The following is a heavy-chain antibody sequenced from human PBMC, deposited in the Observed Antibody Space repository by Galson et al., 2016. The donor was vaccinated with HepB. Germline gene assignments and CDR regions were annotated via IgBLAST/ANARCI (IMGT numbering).Heavy chain of an antibody. Sequence: SLRLSCAASGFTFSDYYMTWIRQAPGKGLEWVSYMSTSSSFTKYADSVKGRFTISKDNAKNSVYLQMNSLRAEDTAVYYCARDEGDNKLDYCGQGTLVTVSS. CDR3: ARDEGDNKLDY. CDR1: GFTFSDYY. V-gene: IGHV3-11*05. D-gene: IGHD2-21*02. J-gene: IGHJ4*02. CDR2: MSTSSSFT.